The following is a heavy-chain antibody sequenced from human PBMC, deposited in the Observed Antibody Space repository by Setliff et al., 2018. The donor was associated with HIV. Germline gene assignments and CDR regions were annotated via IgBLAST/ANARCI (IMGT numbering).Heavy chain of an antibody. J-gene: IGHJ1*01. Sequence: ASVKVSCKVSGYTLAELSIHWVLQAPGKGLEWMGGFDPEDVETVYAQKFQGRVTMTEDTSTDTAYMELSSLRSEDTAVYYCATVRRYYYDSSGQEYFQHWGHVTLVTVSP. CDR2: FDPEDVET. D-gene: IGHD3-22*01. V-gene: IGHV1-24*01. CDR3: ATVRRYYYDSSGQEYFQH. CDR1: GYTLAELS.